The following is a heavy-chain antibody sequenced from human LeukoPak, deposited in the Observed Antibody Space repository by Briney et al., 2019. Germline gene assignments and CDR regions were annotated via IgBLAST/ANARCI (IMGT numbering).Heavy chain of an antibody. CDR1: GFTFSSYS. D-gene: IGHD4-17*01. V-gene: IGHV3-48*04. CDR2: ISSSSSTI. J-gene: IGHJ4*02. CDR3: ARGGAYGDYAPDY. Sequence: GGSLRLSCAASGFTFSSYSMNWVRQAPGKGLEWVSYISSSSSTIYYADSVKGRFTISRDNAKNSLYLQMNSRRAEDTAVYYCARGGAYGDYAPDYWGQGTLVTVSS.